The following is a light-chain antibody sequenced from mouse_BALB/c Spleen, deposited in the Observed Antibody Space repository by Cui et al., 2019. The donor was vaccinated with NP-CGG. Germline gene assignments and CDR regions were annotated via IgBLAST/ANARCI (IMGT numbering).Light chain of an antibody. CDR3: ALWYSNHWV. V-gene: IGLV1*01. J-gene: IGLJ1*01. Sequence: QVVLTQKSALTTSPGETVTLTCRSSTGAVTTSNYANWVQEKPDHLFTGLIGGTNNRVPGVPARFSGSLIGDKAALTITGAQTEDEAIYFCALWYSNHWVFGGGTKLTVL. CDR1: TGAVTTSNY. CDR2: GTN.